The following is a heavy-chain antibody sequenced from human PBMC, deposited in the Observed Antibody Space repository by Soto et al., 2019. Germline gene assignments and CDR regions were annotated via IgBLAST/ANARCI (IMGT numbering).Heavy chain of an antibody. CDR3: AKGVYSTDYYGMDV. D-gene: IGHD6-13*01. J-gene: IGHJ6*02. CDR1: GFTFSSFG. CDR2: ISYDGSNT. V-gene: IGHV3-30*18. Sequence: GGSLRLSCAASGFTFSSFGMHWVRQAPGKGLEWVALISYDGSNTYYADPVKGRFTISRDNSKNTLYVQMNSLRADDTAVYYCAKGVYSTDYYGMDVWGQGXTVTVYS.